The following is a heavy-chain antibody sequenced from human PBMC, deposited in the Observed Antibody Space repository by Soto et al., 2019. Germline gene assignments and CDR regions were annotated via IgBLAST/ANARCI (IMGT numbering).Heavy chain of an antibody. J-gene: IGHJ6*02. D-gene: IGHD4-4*01. Sequence: GGSLRLSCAASGFTFSSYDMHWVRQATGKGLEWVSAIGTAGDTYYPGSVKGRFTISRENAKNSLYLQMNSLRAGDTAVYYCARWGGYSNYYYSSCGMDVWGQGTTVTVSS. CDR3: ARWGGYSNYYYSSCGMDV. V-gene: IGHV3-13*01. CDR2: IGTAGDT. CDR1: GFTFSSYD.